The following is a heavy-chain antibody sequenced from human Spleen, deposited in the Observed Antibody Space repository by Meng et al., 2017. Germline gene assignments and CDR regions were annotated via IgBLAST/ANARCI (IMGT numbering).Heavy chain of an antibody. D-gene: IGHD3-16*01. V-gene: IGHV6-1*01. CDR2: TYYRSKWYN. J-gene: IGHJ4*02. Sequence: QIHLQQSGPGLVKPSQTLSLTCAISGDSCSSNSAAWNWLRQSPSRGLEWLGRTYYRSKWYNDYAVSVKSRITINPDTSKNQFSLQLNSVTPKDTAVYYCARQEGAFDYWGQGTLVTVSS. CDR1: GDSCSSNSAA. CDR3: ARQEGAFDY.